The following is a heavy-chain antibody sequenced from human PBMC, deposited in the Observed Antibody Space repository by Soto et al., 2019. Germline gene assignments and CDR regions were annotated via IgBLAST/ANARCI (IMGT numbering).Heavy chain of an antibody. CDR3: ALYDALFFDY. CDR1: GFSVASYN. Sequence: WGSLRRSCAASGFSVASYNISFFGHAPWNVRAWVSSITTSTSSNVYYADSVKGRFTISTGSAKNSLYLQMNSLRAEDTALYFCALYDALFFDYLGQGTLVTVSS. V-gene: IGHV3-21*01. J-gene: IGHJ4*02. CDR2: ITTSTSSNV. D-gene: IGHD2-8*01.